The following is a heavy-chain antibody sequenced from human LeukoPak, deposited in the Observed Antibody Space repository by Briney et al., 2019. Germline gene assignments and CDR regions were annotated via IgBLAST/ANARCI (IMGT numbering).Heavy chain of an antibody. CDR2: ISGSGGST. Sequence: EGSLRLSCAASGFTFSSYAMSWVRQAPGKGLEWVSAISGSGGSTYYADSVKGRFTISRDNSKDTLYLQMNSLRAEDTAVYYCVKDPGDSGSYWRTYFDYWGQGTLVTVSS. CDR3: VKDPGDSGSYWRTYFDY. CDR1: GFTFSSYA. J-gene: IGHJ4*02. D-gene: IGHD1-26*01. V-gene: IGHV3-23*01.